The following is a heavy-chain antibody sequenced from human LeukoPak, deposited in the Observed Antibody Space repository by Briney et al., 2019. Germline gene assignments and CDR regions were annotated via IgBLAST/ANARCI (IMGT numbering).Heavy chain of an antibody. D-gene: IGHD5-12*01. CDR2: IIPIFGTA. CDR1: GGTLSSYA. CDR3: ARRVAYYMDV. Sequence: SVKVSCKASGGTLSSYAISWVRQAPGQGLEWMGGIIPIFGTANYAQKFQGRVTITADESTSTAYMELSSLRSEDTAVYYCARRVAYYMDVWGKGTTVTISS. J-gene: IGHJ6*03. V-gene: IGHV1-69*01.